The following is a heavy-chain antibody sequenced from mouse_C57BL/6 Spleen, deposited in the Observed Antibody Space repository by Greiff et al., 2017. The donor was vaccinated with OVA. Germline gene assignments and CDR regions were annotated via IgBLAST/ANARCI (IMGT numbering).Heavy chain of an antibody. J-gene: IGHJ4*01. V-gene: IGHV2-2*01. D-gene: IGHD2-3*01. CDR1: GFSLTSYG. CDR2: IWSGGST. Sequence: VPLQESGPGLVQPSQSLSITCPVSGFSLTSYGVHWVRQSPGKGLEWLGVIWSGGSTDSNAAFISRLSISQDNSKSQVFFKMNSLQADDTAIYYCARKDGYSNYAMDYWGQGTSVTVSS. CDR3: ARKDGYSNYAMDY.